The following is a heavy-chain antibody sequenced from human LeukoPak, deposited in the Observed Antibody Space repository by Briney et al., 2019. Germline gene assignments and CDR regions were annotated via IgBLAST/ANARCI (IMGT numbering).Heavy chain of an antibody. CDR2: ISSSSYI. J-gene: IGHJ4*02. D-gene: IGHD5-24*01. V-gene: IGHV3-21*01. CDR1: GFTFSSYS. CDR3: AKSRGWLQIWDY. Sequence: SGGSLRLSCAASGFTFSSYSMNWVRQAPGKGLEWVSSISSSSYIYYADSVKGRFTISRDNAKNSLYLQMNSLRAEDTAVYYCAKSRGWLQIWDYWGQGTLVSVSS.